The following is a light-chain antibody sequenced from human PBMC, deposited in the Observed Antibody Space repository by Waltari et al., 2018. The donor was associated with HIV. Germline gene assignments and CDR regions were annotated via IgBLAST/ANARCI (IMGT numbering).Light chain of an antibody. V-gene: IGLV2-14*03. J-gene: IGLJ3*02. Sequence: QSALTQPASVSGSPGPSITISCTGPSRDVGSGYNPVSWYQQLPGIAPTLLIYDVTIRPSGVSDRLSGSMSDNTASLTSAGLQAEDEADYYCSSYSTSTDILEVFGGGTKLTVL. CDR1: SRDVGSGYNP. CDR2: DVT. CDR3: SSYSTSTDILEV.